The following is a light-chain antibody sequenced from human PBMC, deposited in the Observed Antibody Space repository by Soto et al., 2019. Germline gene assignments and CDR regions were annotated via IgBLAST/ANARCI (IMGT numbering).Light chain of an antibody. CDR1: SSNIGNHY. J-gene: IGLJ3*02. CDR2: SNN. CDR3: AAWDDSLSGPV. Sequence: QSVLTQPPSASGTPGQRVTISCSGSSSNIGNHYVYWYQQLPGTAPKLLIYSNNQRPSGVPDRFSGSKSGTSASLAISGLRSEDEADYYCAAWDDSLSGPVFGGGTKLTVL. V-gene: IGLV1-47*01.